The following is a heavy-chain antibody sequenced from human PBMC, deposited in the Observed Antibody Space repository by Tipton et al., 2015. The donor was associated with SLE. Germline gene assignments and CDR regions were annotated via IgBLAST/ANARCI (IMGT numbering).Heavy chain of an antibody. J-gene: IGHJ5*02. V-gene: IGHV4-34*01. Sequence: LSLTCAVYGGSFSGYYWSWIRQPPGKGLEWIGEINHSGSTNYNPSLKSRVTISVDKSKNQFSLKLSSVTAADTAVYYCATSIAAAGTGWFDPWGQGTLVTVSS. CDR3: ATSIAAAGTGWFDP. D-gene: IGHD6-13*01. CDR1: GGSFSGYY. CDR2: INHSGST.